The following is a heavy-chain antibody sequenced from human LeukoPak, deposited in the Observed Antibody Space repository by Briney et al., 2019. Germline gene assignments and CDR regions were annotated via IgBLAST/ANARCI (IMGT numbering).Heavy chain of an antibody. V-gene: IGHV3-7*04. CDR2: IKQDGSEK. D-gene: IGHD3-22*01. CDR1: GFTFSSHW. J-gene: IGHJ3*02. Sequence: PGGSLRLSCAASGFTFSSHWMSWVRQAPGKGLEWVANIKQDGSEKYYVDSVKGRFTISRDNAKNSLYLQMNSLRAEDTAVYYRARDSPTYYYDSSGYCYVRQNAFDIWGQGTMVTVSS. CDR3: ARDSPTYYYDSSGYCYVRQNAFDI.